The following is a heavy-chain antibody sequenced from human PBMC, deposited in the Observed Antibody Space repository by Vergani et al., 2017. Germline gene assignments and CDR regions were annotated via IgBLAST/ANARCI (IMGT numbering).Heavy chain of an antibody. CDR1: GFTFDDYA. CDR3: AKDIGSRVLTGFLFDY. J-gene: IGHJ4*02. D-gene: IGHD3-9*01. CDR2: ISWKSGSI. V-gene: IGHV3-9*01. Sequence: EVQLVESGGGLVQPGRSLRLSCAASGFTFDDYAMHWVRKAPGKGLEWVSGISWKSGSIGYADSVKGPFTISRDKAKNSLYLQMNSLRAEETALYYCAKDIGSRVLTGFLFDYWGQGTLVTVSS.